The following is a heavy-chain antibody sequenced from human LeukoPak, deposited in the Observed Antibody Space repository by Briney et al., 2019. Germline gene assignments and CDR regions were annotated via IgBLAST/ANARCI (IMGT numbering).Heavy chain of an antibody. V-gene: IGHV4-61*02. D-gene: IGHD6-13*01. Sequence: PSQTLSLTCTVSGGSISSGSYYWSWIRQPAGKGLEWIGRIYTSGSTNYNPSLKSRVTISVDTSKNQFSLKLSSVTAADTAVYYCARDSHYSSSWSGDFGFDPWGQGTLVTVSS. CDR3: ARDSHYSSSWSGDFGFDP. CDR2: IYTSGST. CDR1: GGSISSGSYY. J-gene: IGHJ5*02.